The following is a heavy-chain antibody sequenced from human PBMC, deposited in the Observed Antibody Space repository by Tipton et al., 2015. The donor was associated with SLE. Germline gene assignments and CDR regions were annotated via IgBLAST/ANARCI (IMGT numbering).Heavy chain of an antibody. CDR3: AREKGDAYPNLVAFDI. CDR2: ISFSGRT. D-gene: IGHD3-16*01. CDR1: DGSISSRDDY. V-gene: IGHV4-39*07. J-gene: IGHJ3*02. Sequence: TLSLTCTVSDGSISSRDDYWGWIRQSPGKGLEWIGSISFSGRTYYSSSLKSRVTISLDTSKNQFSLRLSSVTAADTAVYYCAREKGDAYPNLVAFDIWGQGTMVTVSS.